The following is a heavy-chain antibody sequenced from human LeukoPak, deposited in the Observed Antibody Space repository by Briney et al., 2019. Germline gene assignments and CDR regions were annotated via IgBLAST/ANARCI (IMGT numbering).Heavy chain of an antibody. V-gene: IGHV4-59*01. J-gene: IGHJ4*02. CDR1: GGSISSYY. CDR2: IYYSGST. Sequence: SETLSLTCTGSGGSISSYYWSWIRQPPGKGLEWIGYIYYSGSTNYNPSLKSRVTISVDTSKNQFSLKLSSVTAADTAVYFCVTYYYDSSGYPTFDYWGQGTLVTVSS. CDR3: VTYYYDSSGYPTFDY. D-gene: IGHD3-22*01.